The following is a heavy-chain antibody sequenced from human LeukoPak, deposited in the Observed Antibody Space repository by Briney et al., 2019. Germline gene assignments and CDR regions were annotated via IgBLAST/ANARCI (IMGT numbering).Heavy chain of an antibody. Sequence: GGSLRLSCAASGFTFSSYSMNWVRQAPGKGLEWVSYISSSSSTIYYADSVKGRFTISRDNAKNSLYLQMNSLRAEDTAVYYCAKDYRVGYYYDSSDYYLDYWGQGTLVTVSS. J-gene: IGHJ4*02. CDR3: AKDYRVGYYYDSSDYYLDY. V-gene: IGHV3-48*01. D-gene: IGHD3-22*01. CDR2: ISSSSSTI. CDR1: GFTFSSYS.